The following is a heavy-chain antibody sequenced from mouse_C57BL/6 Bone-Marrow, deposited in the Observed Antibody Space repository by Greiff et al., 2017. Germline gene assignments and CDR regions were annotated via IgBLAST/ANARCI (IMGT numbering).Heavy chain of an antibody. CDR3: AIRVVATYWYFDV. CDR1: GYTFTSYW. J-gene: IGHJ1*03. CDR2: IHPSDSDT. Sequence: QVQLKQPGAELVKPGASVKVSCKASGYTFTSYWMHWVKQRPGQGLEWIGRIHPSDSDTNYNQKFKGKATLTVDKSSSTAYMQLSSLTSEDSAVYYCAIRVVATYWYFDVWGTGTTVTVSS. V-gene: IGHV1-74*01. D-gene: IGHD1-1*01.